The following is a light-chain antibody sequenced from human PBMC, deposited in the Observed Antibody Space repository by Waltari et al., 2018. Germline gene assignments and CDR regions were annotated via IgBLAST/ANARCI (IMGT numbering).Light chain of an antibody. J-gene: IGLJ3*02. V-gene: IGLV2-11*01. Sequence: QSALTQPRSVSGSPGQSVTISCTGPSTDVGPYNYVSWYQQLPDKAPKLMIYDVTKRPCGVPGRFSGSTSGHTASLTISGLQAEDEADYYCCSYAGSYIWVFGGGTKLTVL. CDR3: CSYAGSYIWV. CDR1: STDVGPYNY. CDR2: DVT.